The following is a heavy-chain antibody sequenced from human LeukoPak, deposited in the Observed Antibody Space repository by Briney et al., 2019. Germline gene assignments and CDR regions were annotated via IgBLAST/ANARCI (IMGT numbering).Heavy chain of an antibody. CDR3: ARGRIAKIVVVHSFSYGMDV. V-gene: IGHV4-34*01. CDR2: INDYTGDS. J-gene: IGHJ6*02. D-gene: IGHD3-22*01. Sequence: SETLSLTCTVFGGSFTDYFWTWIRHSPGKGLEGIGEINDYTGDSKYNPSLNSRVSISLEKSKNQLSLELSSVTAADTAVYYCARGRIAKIVVVHSFSYGMDVWGQGTTVTVSS. CDR1: GGSFTDYF.